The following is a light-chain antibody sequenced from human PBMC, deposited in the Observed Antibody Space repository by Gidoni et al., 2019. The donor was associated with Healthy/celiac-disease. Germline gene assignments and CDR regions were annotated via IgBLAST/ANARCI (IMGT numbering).Light chain of an antibody. CDR1: QSLLHSNGYNY. Sequence: DIVMTQSQLSLPVTPGEPASISCRSSQSLLHSNGYNYLDWYLQQPGQSPQLLIYLGSNRASGVPDRFSGSGSGTDFTLKISRVEAEDVGVYYCMQALQTPPAFGGGTKVEIK. V-gene: IGKV2-28*01. J-gene: IGKJ4*01. CDR2: LGS. CDR3: MQALQTPPA.